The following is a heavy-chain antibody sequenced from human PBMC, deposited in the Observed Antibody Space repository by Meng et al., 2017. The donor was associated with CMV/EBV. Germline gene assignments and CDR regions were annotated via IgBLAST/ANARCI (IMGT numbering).Heavy chain of an antibody. CDR1: GFTFSSYS. D-gene: IGHD6-13*01. J-gene: IGHJ4*02. CDR2: ISSSSSYI. CDR3: AMLYSSSWYYFDY. V-gene: IGHV3-21*01. Sequence: GGSLRLSCAASGFTFSSYSMNWVRQAPGKGLEWVSSISSSSSYIYYADSVKGRFTISRGNAKNSLYLQMNSLRAEDTAVYYCAMLYSSSWYYFDYWGQGTLVTVSS.